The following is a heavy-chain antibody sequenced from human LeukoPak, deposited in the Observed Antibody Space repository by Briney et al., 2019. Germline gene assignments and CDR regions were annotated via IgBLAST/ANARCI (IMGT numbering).Heavy chain of an antibody. J-gene: IGHJ3*02. Sequence: PGGSLRLSCAASGFTFSSYAMSWDRQAPGKGLEWVSAISGSGDNTYYADSVKGRFNISRDSSKNTLYLQMSSLRVEDTAVYYCASQGRGAFDIWGQGTMVTVSS. V-gene: IGHV3-23*01. D-gene: IGHD3-10*01. CDR2: ISGSGDNT. CDR1: GFTFSSYA. CDR3: ASQGRGAFDI.